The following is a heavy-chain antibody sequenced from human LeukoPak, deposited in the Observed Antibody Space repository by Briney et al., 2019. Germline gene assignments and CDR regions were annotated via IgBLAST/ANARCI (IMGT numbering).Heavy chain of an antibody. Sequence: ASVKVSCKASGYTFTGYYMHWVRQAPGQGLEWMGWINPNSGGTNYAQKFQGRVTMTRDTSISTAYMELSRLRSDDTAVYYCAGQYCSSTSCSNYYYYYMDVWGKGTTVTVSS. CDR1: GYTFTGYY. J-gene: IGHJ6*03. CDR2: INPNSGGT. D-gene: IGHD2-2*01. CDR3: AGQYCSSTSCSNYYYYYMDV. V-gene: IGHV1-2*02.